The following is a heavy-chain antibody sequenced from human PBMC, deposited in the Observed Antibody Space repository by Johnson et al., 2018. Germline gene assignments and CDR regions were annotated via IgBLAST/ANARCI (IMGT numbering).Heavy chain of an antibody. V-gene: IGHV3-9*01. Sequence: VQLVESGGGLVQPGRSLRLSCAASGFTFDDYAMHWVRQVPGKGLEWVSGISWNSGNIGYADSVKGRFTISRDNAKNSLYLQMNSLRAEETALYYCAKGGGSGSYSNYYYYYGMDVWGQGTTVTVSS. CDR3: AKGGGSGSYSNYYYYYGMDV. J-gene: IGHJ6*02. CDR2: ISWNSGNI. D-gene: IGHD1-26*01. CDR1: GFTFDDYA.